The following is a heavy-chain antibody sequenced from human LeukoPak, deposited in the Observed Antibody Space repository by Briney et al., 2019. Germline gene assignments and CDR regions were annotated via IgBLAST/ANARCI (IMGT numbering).Heavy chain of an antibody. V-gene: IGHV3-30*01. J-gene: IGHJ4*02. CDR2: ISNDGSSK. Sequence: GRSPRLSCAASGFTFSTSAMHWVRQAPGKGLEWVAVISNDGSSKYYADSVKGRFTISRDDSKNTLYLQMNSLRAEDTAVYYCASDLSAGFWGQGTLVAVSS. CDR3: ASDLSAGF. CDR1: GFTFSTSA.